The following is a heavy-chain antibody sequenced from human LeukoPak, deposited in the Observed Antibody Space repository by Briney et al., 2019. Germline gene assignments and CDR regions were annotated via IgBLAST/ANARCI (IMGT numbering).Heavy chain of an antibody. CDR2: ISSSSSTI. CDR1: GFTFTRYS. CDR3: ARDGGATLVRGVITFDY. J-gene: IGHJ4*02. D-gene: IGHD3-10*01. Sequence: GGSLRLSCAASGFTFTRYSMTWVRQAPGEGREWVSYISSSSSTIHYADSVKGRFTISRDNTKNSLYLQMNSLRAEDTAAYYCARDGGATLVRGVITFDYWGQGTLVTVSS. V-gene: IGHV3-48*04.